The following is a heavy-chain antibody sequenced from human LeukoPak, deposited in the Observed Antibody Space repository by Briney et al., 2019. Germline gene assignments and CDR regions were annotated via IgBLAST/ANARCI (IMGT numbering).Heavy chain of an antibody. V-gene: IGHV4-39*01. CDR3: ARNHTHEGYGYYFDH. Sequence: SETLSLTCTVSGDSISSSISYWGWIPPPPGKGLDWVGSIYYSGSTHNNPSLKRRVFISVDTSKNQFSLKLCSVTAADTAVYYCARNHTHEGYGYYFDHWGQGTLITVSS. CDR2: IYYSGST. D-gene: IGHD5-18*01. CDR1: GDSISSSISY. J-gene: IGHJ4*02.